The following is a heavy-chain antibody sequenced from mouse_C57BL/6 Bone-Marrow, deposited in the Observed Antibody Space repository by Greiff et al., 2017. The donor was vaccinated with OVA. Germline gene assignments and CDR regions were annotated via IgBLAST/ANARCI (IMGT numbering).Heavy chain of an antibody. D-gene: IGHD2-14*01. V-gene: IGHV5-9*01. CDR2: ISGGGGNT. CDR3: AREDDRNYFDY. J-gene: IGHJ2*01. Sequence: EVQGLQSGAGLVKPGGSLKLSCAASGFTFSSYTMSWVRQTPEQSLEWVATISGGGGNTYYPDSVKGRFTISRDNAKNTLYLQMSSLTSEDTDLYYCAREDDRNYFDYWGQGTTLTVSS. CDR1: GFTFSSYT.